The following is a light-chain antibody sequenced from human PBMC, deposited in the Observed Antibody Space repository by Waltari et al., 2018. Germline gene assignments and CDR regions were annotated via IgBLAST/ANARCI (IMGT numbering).Light chain of an antibody. V-gene: IGKV1-9*01. CDR3: QQFNSYPRT. CDR1: QGVSSS. Sequence: DIQLTQSPSFLSASVGDRVTITCRTSQGVSSSLAWYQQKPGKAPKLLIYAASTLQGGVPSRFSGSGSGTEFTLTINSLQPEDFVTYYCQQFNSYPRTFGGGTKVEIK. CDR2: AAS. J-gene: IGKJ4*01.